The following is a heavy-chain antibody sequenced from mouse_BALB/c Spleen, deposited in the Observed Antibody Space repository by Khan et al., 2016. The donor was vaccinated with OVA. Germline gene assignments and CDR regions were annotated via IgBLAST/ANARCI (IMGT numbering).Heavy chain of an antibody. Sequence: EVELVESGPGLVKPSQSLSLTCTVTGYSITSEYAWNWIRQFPGNKLEWMGYINYSGNTRYNPSLKSRISITRDTSKNQFFLQLNSVTTEDTATYYCGRKDYYDYDPFPYWGQGTLVTVSA. CDR2: INYSGNT. V-gene: IGHV3-2*02. J-gene: IGHJ3*01. CDR3: GRKDYYDYDPFPY. CDR1: GYSITSEYA. D-gene: IGHD2-4*01.